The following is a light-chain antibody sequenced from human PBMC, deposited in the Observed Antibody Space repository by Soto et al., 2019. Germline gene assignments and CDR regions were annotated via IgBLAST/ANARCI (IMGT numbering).Light chain of an antibody. CDR2: HVT. Sequence: QSVLTQPASVSGSPGQSITISCTGTSSDIGHYDYVSWYQQHPGKAPKLMIYHVTNRPSGVSSRFSGSKSGNTASLTISGLQAEDEADYYCCSYTGSSGDVFGTGTKLTVL. CDR1: SSDIGHYDY. CDR3: CSYTGSSGDV. V-gene: IGLV2-14*03. J-gene: IGLJ1*01.